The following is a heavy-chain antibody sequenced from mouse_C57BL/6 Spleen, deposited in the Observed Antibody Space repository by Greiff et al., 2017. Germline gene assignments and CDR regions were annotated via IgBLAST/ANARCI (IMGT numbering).Heavy chain of an antibody. J-gene: IGHJ2*01. V-gene: IGHV1-39*01. CDR3: IYDNYDDY. CDR2: INPNYGST. D-gene: IGHD2-3*01. Sequence: EVKLQQSGPELVKPGASVKISCKASGYSFTDYNMNWVKQSHGKSLERIGVINPNYGSTSYNQKFKGKATLTVDQSSSTAYMQLNSLTSEDAADYYCIYDNYDDYWGQGTTLTVAS. CDR1: GYSFTDYN.